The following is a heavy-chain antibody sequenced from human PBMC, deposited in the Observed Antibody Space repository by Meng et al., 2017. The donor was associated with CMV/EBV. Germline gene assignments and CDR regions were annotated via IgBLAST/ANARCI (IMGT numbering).Heavy chain of an antibody. D-gene: IGHD2-2*01. CDR1: GFTFSSYA. J-gene: IGHJ6*02. Sequence: LSLTCAASGFTFSSYAMHWVRQAPGKGLEWVAVISYDGSNKYYADSVKGRFTISRDNSKNTLYLQMNSLRAEDTAVYYCARELIVVVPAAIWAYYYGMDVWGQGTTVTVSS. V-gene: IGHV3-30-3*01. CDR3: ARELIVVVPAAIWAYYYGMDV. CDR2: ISYDGSNK.